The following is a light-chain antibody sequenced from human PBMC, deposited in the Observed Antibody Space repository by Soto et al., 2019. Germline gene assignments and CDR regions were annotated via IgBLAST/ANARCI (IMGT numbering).Light chain of an antibody. CDR3: CSYAGYYTLV. CDR1: SSDVGGYNY. CDR2: AVS. V-gene: IGLV2-11*01. J-gene: IGLJ2*01. Sequence: QSVLTQPRSVSGSPGQSVTISCIGTSSDVGGYNYVSWYQQHPGKAPKLIIYAVSGRPSGVPDRFSGSKSGNTASLTISGLQADDEADYYCCSYAGYYTLVFGGGTKVTVL.